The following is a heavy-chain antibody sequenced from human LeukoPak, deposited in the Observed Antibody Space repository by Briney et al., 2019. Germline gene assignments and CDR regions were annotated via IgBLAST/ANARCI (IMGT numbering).Heavy chain of an antibody. CDR3: AREASGYDFGIDY. CDR2: IIPIFGTA. D-gene: IGHD5-12*01. V-gene: IGHV1-69*13. J-gene: IGHJ4*02. CDR1: GYTFTSYG. Sequence: AVKVSCKASGYTFTSYGISWVRQAPGQGLEWMGGIIPIFGTANYAQKFQGRVTITADESTSTAYMELSSLRSEDTAVYYCAREASGYDFGIDYWGQGTLVTVSS.